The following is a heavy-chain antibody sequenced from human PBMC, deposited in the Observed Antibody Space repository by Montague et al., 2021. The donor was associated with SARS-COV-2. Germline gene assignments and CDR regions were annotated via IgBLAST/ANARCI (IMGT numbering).Heavy chain of an antibody. CDR2: IYYSGST. CDR1: GGSISSSSYY. D-gene: IGHD6-13*01. V-gene: IGHV4-39*07. J-gene: IGHJ6*02. CDR3: ARDPEETYSSSWCYYYGMDV. Sequence: SETLSLTCTVSGGSISSSSYYWGWIRQPPGKGLEWIGSIYYSGSTYYNPSLKSRVTISVDTSKNQFSLKLSSVTAADTAVYYCARDPEETYSSSWCYYYGMDVWGQGTTVTVSS.